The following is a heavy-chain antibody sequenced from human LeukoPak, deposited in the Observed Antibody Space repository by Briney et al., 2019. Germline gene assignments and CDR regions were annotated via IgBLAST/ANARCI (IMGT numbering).Heavy chain of an antibody. CDR3: ARRYYYGSGSPFGY. D-gene: IGHD3-10*01. Sequence: SETLSLTCAVYGGSFSGYYWSWIRQPPGKGLEWIGEINHSGRTNYNSSLKSRVTISVDTSKNQFSLKLRSVTAADTAVYYCARRYYYGSGSPFGYWGQGTLVTVSS. V-gene: IGHV4-34*01. CDR2: INHSGRT. CDR1: GGSFSGYY. J-gene: IGHJ4*02.